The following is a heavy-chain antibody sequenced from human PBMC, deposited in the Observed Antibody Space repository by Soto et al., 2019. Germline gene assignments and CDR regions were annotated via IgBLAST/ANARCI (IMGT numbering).Heavy chain of an antibody. J-gene: IGHJ4*02. CDR2: IIPLFGTV. D-gene: IGHD5-12*01. CDR3: ARSRDGYNALDY. V-gene: IGHV1-69*12. CDR1: GGTFSSYA. Sequence: QVQLVQSGAEVKKPGSSVKVSCKASGGTFSSYAISWERQAPGQGLEWMGGIIPLFGTVNYAQKFQARVTIIADESTSTAYMQLGSLRSEDTAVYYCARSRDGYNALDYWGQGTLVTVSS.